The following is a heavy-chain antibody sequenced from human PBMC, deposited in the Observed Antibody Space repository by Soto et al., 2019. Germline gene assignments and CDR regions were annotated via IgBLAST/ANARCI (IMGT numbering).Heavy chain of an antibody. CDR1: GFSLSTIGVG. D-gene: IGHD2-15*01. CDR3: AHSLASSSCQNAFDI. J-gene: IGHJ3*02. CDR2: IYWDDDK. V-gene: IGHV2-5*02. Sequence: QITLKESGPTLMKPTQTLTLTCTFSGFSLSTIGVGVGWVRQPPGKALEWLALIYWDDDKRHSPSLKSRLSITKDTSKNQVVLTMTNVDPVDTATYYCAHSLASSSCQNAFDIWGQGTMVTVSS.